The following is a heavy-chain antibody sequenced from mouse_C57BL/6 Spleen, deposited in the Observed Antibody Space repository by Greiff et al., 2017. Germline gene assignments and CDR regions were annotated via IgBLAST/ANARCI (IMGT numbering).Heavy chain of an antibody. Sequence: QVQLQQPGAELVMPGASVKLSCKASGYTFTSYWMHWVKQRPGQGLEWIGEIDPSDSYTNYNQQFKGKSTLTVDKSSSTAYMQLSSLTSEDSAVYYCARSHPDWYFDVWGTGTTVTVSS. J-gene: IGHJ1*03. V-gene: IGHV1-69*01. CDR3: ARSHPDWYFDV. CDR2: IDPSDSYT. CDR1: GYTFTSYW.